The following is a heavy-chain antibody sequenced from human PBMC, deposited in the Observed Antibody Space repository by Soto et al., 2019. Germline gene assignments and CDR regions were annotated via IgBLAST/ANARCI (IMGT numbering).Heavy chain of an antibody. Sequence: VHLLESGGGLVQPGGSLRLSCAASGFTFSSYAMTWVRQAPGKGLEWVAVISYDGSNKYYADSVKGRFTISRDNSKNTLYLQMNSLRAEDTAVYYCAGWYSSSPGNWFDPWGQGTLVTVSS. D-gene: IGHD6-6*01. CDR2: ISYDGSNK. CDR1: GFTFSSYA. J-gene: IGHJ5*02. CDR3: AGWYSSSPGNWFDP. V-gene: IGHV3-30-3*01.